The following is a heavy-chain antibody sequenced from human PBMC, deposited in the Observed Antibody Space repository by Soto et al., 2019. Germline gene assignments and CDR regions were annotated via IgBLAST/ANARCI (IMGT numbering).Heavy chain of an antibody. J-gene: IGHJ4*02. Sequence: QVRLLQSGAEVKESGASVKVSCEASVYTFTAYYIHWVRQAPGQGLEWMGWINPDTGGTDYAQKFQGWVTMTRDTSITTAFMELASMKIDDTAVYYCARAIARDGSSWYRGGYDSWGQGTLVTVSS. CDR1: VYTFTAYY. CDR2: INPDTGGT. CDR3: ARAIARDGSSWYRGGYDS. D-gene: IGHD6-13*01. V-gene: IGHV1-2*04.